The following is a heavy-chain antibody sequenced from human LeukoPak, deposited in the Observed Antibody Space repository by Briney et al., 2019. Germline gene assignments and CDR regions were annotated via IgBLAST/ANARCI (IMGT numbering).Heavy chain of an antibody. CDR2: IYYSGSS. J-gene: IGHJ4*02. CDR3: ARGPSHRLCGSGSYAFDF. V-gene: IGHV4-39*01. CDR1: GGSISSSSFY. D-gene: IGHD3-10*01. Sequence: SGTLSLSCAVSGGSISSSSFYWGWLRQPPGKGLVWVGSIYYSGSSYSNPSLRSRATISVNTSKKQFFLKMSLGSAADTAFYYCARGPSHRLCGSGSYAFDFWGEGSLVWVSS.